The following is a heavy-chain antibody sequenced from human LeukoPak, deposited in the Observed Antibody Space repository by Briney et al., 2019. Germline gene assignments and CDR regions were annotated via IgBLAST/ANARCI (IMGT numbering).Heavy chain of an antibody. D-gene: IGHD6-19*01. CDR2: ISSSGSTI. J-gene: IGHJ5*02. Sequence: GGSLRLSCAASGFTFSSYEMNWVRQAPGKELEWVSYISSSGSTIYYADSVKGRFTISRDNAKNSLYLQMNSLRAEDTAVYYCVKDPNSVIPLAGWFDPWGQGTLVTVSS. CDR1: GFTFSSYE. V-gene: IGHV3-48*03. CDR3: VKDPNSVIPLAGWFDP.